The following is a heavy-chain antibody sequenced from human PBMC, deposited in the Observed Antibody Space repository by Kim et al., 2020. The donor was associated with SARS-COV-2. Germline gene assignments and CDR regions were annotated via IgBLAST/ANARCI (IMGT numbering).Heavy chain of an antibody. CDR3: AKNQPIGREFGGPPDY. D-gene: IGHD3-16*01. V-gene: IGHV3-30-3*02. CDR2: ISNDGSIK. Sequence: GGSLRLSCVASGFTFSNYAIHWVRQAPGKGLEWMAIISNDGSIKYYADSVRGRFTISRDNSKNTLYLQMDSLRIEDTAVYYCAKNQPIGREFGGPPDYWGQGTLVTVSS. CDR1: GFTFSNYA. J-gene: IGHJ4*02.